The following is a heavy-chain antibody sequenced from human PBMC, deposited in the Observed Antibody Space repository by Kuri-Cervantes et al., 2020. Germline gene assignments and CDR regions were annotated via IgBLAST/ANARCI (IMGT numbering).Heavy chain of an antibody. Sequence: ASVKVSCRVSGYPLTDLSMHWVRQAPGKGLEWMGGFDPEDGETIYAQKFQGRVTMTEDTSTDTAYMELSSLTSEDTAVHYCARDRRPPACSSASCYYYWFDSWGQGTLVTVSS. CDR3: ARDRRPPACSSASCYYYWFDS. D-gene: IGHD2-2*01. CDR1: GYPLTDLS. CDR2: FDPEDGET. V-gene: IGHV1-24*01. J-gene: IGHJ5*01.